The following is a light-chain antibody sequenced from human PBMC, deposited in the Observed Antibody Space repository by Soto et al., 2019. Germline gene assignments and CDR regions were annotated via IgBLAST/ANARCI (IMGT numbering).Light chain of an antibody. Sequence: QSVLTQPPSASGSPGQSVTISCIGTSSDVGGYDYVSWYQQHPGKAPKLMIYEVSKRPSGVPDRFSGSKSGNTASLTVSGLQTEDDADYYFSSYAASNNLGVFGGGTKLTVL. CDR3: SSYAASNNLGV. CDR2: EVS. J-gene: IGLJ2*01. V-gene: IGLV2-8*01. CDR1: SSDVGGYDY.